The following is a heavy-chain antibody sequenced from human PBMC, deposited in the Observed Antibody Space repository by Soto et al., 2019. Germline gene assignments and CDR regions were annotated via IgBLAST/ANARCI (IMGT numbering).Heavy chain of an antibody. CDR3: ARHDCISSSCYYYYYYSMDV. D-gene: IGHD2-2*01. CDR1: GYTLTHHY. CDR2: INPSGGST. Sequence: ASVKVSSQASGYTLTHHYMHRVRQAPGQRPEWMGIINPSGGSTSYAQKFQGRVTITADESTSTAYMELSSLRSEDTAVYYCARHDCISSSCYYYYYYSMDVWGQGTTVTVSS. V-gene: IGHV1-46*01. J-gene: IGHJ6*02.